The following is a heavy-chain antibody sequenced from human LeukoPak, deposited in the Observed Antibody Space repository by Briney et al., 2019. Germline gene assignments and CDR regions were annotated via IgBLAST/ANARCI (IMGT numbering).Heavy chain of an antibody. J-gene: IGHJ4*02. CDR3: AKLGGSVNSGYGSDY. D-gene: IGHD5-12*01. CDR2: VCWSAGSS. Sequence: GGSLRLSCAASGFTLSSCAMSWVRQAPGKGLECVSAVCWSAGSSYYADSVKGRFTISRDYSKNTLYMQINSLRAEDTAVYYCAKLGGSVNSGYGSDYWGQGTLVTVSS. CDR1: GFTLSSCA. V-gene: IGHV3-23*01.